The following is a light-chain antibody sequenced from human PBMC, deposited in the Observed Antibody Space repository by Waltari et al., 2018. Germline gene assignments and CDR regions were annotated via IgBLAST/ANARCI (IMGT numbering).Light chain of an antibody. J-gene: IGKJ1*01. CDR1: QSVSSSY. CDR2: DAS. CDR3: QQYGSSPRT. V-gene: IGKV3-20*01. Sequence: EIVLTQSPGTLSLSPGERATLSCRASQSVSSSYLAWYQQKPGQAPRLLIYDASSRATGIPDRFSGSGSGTDFTLTISRLEPEDFALYYCQQYGSSPRTFGQGTKVEIK.